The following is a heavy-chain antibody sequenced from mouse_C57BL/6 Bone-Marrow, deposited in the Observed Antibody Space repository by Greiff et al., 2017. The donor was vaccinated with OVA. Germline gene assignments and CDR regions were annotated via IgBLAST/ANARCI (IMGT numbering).Heavy chain of an antibody. CDR2: INPYNGGT. CDR1: GYTFTDYY. D-gene: IGHD1-1*01. V-gene: IGHV1-19*01. Sequence: EVQLQQSGPVLVKPGASVKMSCKASGYTFTDYYMNWVKQSHGKSLEWIGVINPYNGGTSYNQKFKGKATLTVDKSSSTAYMELNSLTSEDSAVYYYARDYGSSSSYWGQGTTLTVSS. J-gene: IGHJ2*01. CDR3: ARDYGSSSSY.